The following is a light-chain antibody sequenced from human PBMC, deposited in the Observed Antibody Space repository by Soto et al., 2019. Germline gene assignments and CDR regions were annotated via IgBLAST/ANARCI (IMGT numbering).Light chain of an antibody. CDR3: NSYTGSSTYV. CDR2: EVS. J-gene: IGLJ1*01. CDR1: SSDVGSYNR. V-gene: IGLV2-18*02. Sequence: QSALTQPPSGSGSPGHSVAISCTGTSSDVGSYNRVSWHQQPPGAAPKLLIYEVSNRPSGVPDRFSGSKSGNTASLTISGLQADDEADYYCNSYTGSSTYVFGTGTKVTVL.